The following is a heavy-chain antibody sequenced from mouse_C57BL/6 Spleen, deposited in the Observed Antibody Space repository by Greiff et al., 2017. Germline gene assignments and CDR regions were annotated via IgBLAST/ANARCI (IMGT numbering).Heavy chain of an antibody. D-gene: IGHD1-1*02. J-gene: IGHJ1*03. Sequence: EVMLVESGGGLVKPGGSLKLSCAASGFTFSSYTMSWVRQTPEKRLEWVATISGGGGNTYYPDSVKGRFTISRDNAKNTLYLQVSSLRSEDTALYYCARRPGGSWYCDVWGTGTTVTVSS. CDR1: GFTFSSYT. CDR3: ARRPGGSWYCDV. CDR2: ISGGGGNT. V-gene: IGHV5-9*01.